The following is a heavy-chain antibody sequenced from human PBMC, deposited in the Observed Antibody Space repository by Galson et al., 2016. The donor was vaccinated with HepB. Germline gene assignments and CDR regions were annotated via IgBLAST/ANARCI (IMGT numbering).Heavy chain of an antibody. J-gene: IGHJ4*02. D-gene: IGHD1-1*01. Sequence: SLRLSCAASGFTFSSYWMHWVRQAPGKGLVWVSRINSDGSSTTYADSVKGRFTISRDHAKNTLYLQMNSLRAGDTAVYYCAVGNDPLDYWGQGTLVTVSS. CDR3: AVGNDPLDY. CDR1: GFTFSSYW. V-gene: IGHV3-74*01. CDR2: INSDGSST.